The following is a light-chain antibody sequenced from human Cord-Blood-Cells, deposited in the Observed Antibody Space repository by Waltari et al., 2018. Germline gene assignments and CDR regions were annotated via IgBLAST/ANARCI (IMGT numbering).Light chain of an antibody. CDR2: GAS. J-gene: IGKJ1*01. CDR3: QQYNNWPLTWT. Sequence: EIVMTQSLATLSVSPGERATLPCRASQSVSSNLAWYQQKPGQAPRLLIYGASTRATGIPARFSGSGSGTEFTLTISSLQSEDFAVYYCQQYNNWPLTWTFGQGTKVEIK. CDR1: QSVSSN. V-gene: IGKV3-15*01.